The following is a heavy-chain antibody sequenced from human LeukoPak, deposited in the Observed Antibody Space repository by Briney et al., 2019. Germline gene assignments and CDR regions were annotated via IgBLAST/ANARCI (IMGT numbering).Heavy chain of an antibody. CDR3: ARGFHFYASGTYSGAFDY. CDR2: INWNGGST. V-gene: IGHV3-20*04. J-gene: IGHJ4*02. D-gene: IGHD3-10*01. CDR1: GFTFDDYG. Sequence: PGGSLRLSCAASGFTFDDYGMSWVRQAPGKGLEWVSGINWNGGSTGYAGSVRGRFTISRDNSKNTLHLQMDNLRAEDTAVYYCARGFHFYASGTYSGAFDYWGQGTLVTVSS.